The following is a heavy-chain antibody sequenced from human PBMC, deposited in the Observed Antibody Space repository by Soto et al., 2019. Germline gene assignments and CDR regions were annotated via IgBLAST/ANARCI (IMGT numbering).Heavy chain of an antibody. D-gene: IGHD1-26*01. Sequence: QVQLQQWGAGLLKPSETLSLTCAVYGGSFSGYYWSWIRQPPGKGLEWIGEINHSGSTNYNPYLKRRVTLSVDTSKNQFSLNLSYVPAADTAVYYCSLRSNSRSWGRGTLVTVSS. CDR1: GGSFSGYY. CDR2: INHSGST. CDR3: SLRSNSRS. V-gene: IGHV4-34*01. J-gene: IGHJ5*02.